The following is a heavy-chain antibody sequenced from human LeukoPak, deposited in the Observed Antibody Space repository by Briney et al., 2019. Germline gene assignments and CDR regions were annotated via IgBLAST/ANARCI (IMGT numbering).Heavy chain of an antibody. Sequence: ASVKVSCKASGYTFTSYDINWVRQATGQGLEWMGWMNPNSGNTGYAQKFQGRVTMTRDTSTSTVYMELSSLRSEDTAVYYCARGLERSSWYYWGQGTLVTVSS. CDR1: GYTFTSYD. CDR2: MNPNSGNT. J-gene: IGHJ4*02. CDR3: ARGLERSSWYY. D-gene: IGHD6-13*01. V-gene: IGHV1-8*01.